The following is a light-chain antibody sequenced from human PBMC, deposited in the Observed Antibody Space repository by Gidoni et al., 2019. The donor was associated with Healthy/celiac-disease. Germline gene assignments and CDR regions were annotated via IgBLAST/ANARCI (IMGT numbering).Light chain of an antibody. J-gene: IGLJ3*02. CDR2: SNN. V-gene: IGLV1-44*01. Sequence: QSVLTPPPSASGTPVQRVTIPCSGSRSNIGSNTVNWYQQLPGTAPKLLIYSNNQRPSGVPDRFSGSKSGTSASLAIRGLQSEDEADYYCAAWDDSLNGHWVFGGGTKLTVL. CDR3: AAWDDSLNGHWV. CDR1: RSNIGSNT.